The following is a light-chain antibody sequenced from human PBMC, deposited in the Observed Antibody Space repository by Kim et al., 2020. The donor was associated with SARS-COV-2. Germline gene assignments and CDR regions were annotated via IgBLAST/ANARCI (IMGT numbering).Light chain of an antibody. V-gene: IGLV2-14*04. CDR2: GVG. J-gene: IGLJ2*01. CDR3: SSYSSSSFVV. Sequence: GQSITISCTGTSSDVGGYDYVSWYQQYPGKAPKLIIYGVGKRPSGVSNHFSASKSGNTASLTICGLQAEDEADYYCSSYSSSSFVVFGGGTQLTVL. CDR1: SSDVGGYDY.